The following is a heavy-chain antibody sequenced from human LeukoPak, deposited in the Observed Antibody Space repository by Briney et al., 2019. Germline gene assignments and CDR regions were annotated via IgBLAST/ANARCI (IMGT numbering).Heavy chain of an antibody. V-gene: IGHV4-59*08. J-gene: IGHJ5*02. Sequence: PSETLSLTCTVSGGSISSYYWSWIRQPPGKGLEWIGYIYYSGSTNYNPSLKSRVTISVDTSKNQFSLKLSSVTAADTAVYYCARHKLHSRLGGGRFDPWGQGTLVTVSS. CDR1: GGSISSYY. D-gene: IGHD3-10*01. CDR3: ARHKLHSRLGGGRFDP. CDR2: IYYSGST.